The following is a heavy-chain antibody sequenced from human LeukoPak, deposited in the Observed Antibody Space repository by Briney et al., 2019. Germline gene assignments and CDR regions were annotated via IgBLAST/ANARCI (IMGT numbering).Heavy chain of an antibody. D-gene: IGHD1-1*01. Sequence: GGSLRLSCAASGFTFSSYWMSWVRQTPGEGLEYLANINQVGSQTYYMDPVKGRFTISRDNAKNSLYLQMNSLRAEDTAVYYCATNSGKRFDYWGQGTLVTVSS. V-gene: IGHV3-7*01. CDR3: ATNSGKRFDY. CDR1: GFTFSSYW. CDR2: INQVGSQT. J-gene: IGHJ4*02.